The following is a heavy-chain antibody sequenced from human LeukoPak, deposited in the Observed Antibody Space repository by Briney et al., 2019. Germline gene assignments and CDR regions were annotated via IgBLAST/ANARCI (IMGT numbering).Heavy chain of an antibody. CDR2: ISAQKRST. D-gene: IGHD2-2*01. J-gene: IGHJ4*02. CDR1: GYTFTTYG. V-gene: IGHV1-18*01. CDR3: ARSTDYCSSTSCASEFEY. Sequence: ASVKVSCKASGYTFTTYGITWVRQAPGQGLEWMGWISAQKRSTRYSQALQGRVTMTTDTSTSTAYMEMRSLRPDDTAVYYCARSTDYCSSTSCASEFEYWGQGTLVTVSS.